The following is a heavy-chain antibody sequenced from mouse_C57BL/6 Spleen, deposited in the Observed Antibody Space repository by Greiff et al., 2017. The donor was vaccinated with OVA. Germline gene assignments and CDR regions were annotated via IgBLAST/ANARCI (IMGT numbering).Heavy chain of an antibody. CDR1: GYTFTDYY. CDR2: INPYNGGN. J-gene: IGHJ4*01. V-gene: IGHV1-19*01. D-gene: IGHD2-4*01. Sequence: EVQLQQSGPVLVKPGASVKMSCKASGYTFTDYYMNWVKQSHGKSLEWIGVINPYNGGNSYNQKFKGKATLTVDKSSSTAYIALNSLTSEDSAVYDCARGDYDVVDYYAMDYWGQGTSVTVAS. CDR3: ARGDYDVVDYYAMDY.